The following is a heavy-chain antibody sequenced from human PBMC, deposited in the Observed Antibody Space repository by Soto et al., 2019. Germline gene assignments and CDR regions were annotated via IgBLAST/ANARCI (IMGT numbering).Heavy chain of an antibody. CDR2: ISGSGGST. CDR3: SKGLEAAEYFDY. J-gene: IGHJ4*02. V-gene: IGHV3-23*01. Sequence: EVQLLESGGGLVQPGGSLRLSCAASGFTFSSYAMSWVRQAPGKGLEWVSDISGSGGSTYYADSVKGRFTISRDNSKNPLYLQMNSLRAEDTSVYYCSKGLEAAEYFDYWGQGTLVTVSS. D-gene: IGHD6-13*01. CDR1: GFTFSSYA.